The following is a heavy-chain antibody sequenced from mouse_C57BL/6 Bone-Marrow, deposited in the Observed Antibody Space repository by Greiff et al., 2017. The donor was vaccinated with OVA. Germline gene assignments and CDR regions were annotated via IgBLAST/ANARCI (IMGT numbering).Heavy chain of an antibody. CDR1: GYAFSSYW. Sequence: QVQLQQSGAELVKPGASVKISCKASGYAFSSYWMNWVKQRPGKGLEWIGQIYPGDGDTNYNGKFKGKATLTADKSSSTAYMQLSSLTSEDSAVYFCASPGDYYGPSWFAYWGQGTLVTVSA. J-gene: IGHJ3*01. D-gene: IGHD1-1*01. CDR3: ASPGDYYGPSWFAY. V-gene: IGHV1-80*01. CDR2: IYPGDGDT.